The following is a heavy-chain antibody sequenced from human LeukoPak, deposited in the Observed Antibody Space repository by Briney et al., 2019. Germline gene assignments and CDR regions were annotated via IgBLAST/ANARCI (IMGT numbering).Heavy chain of an antibody. V-gene: IGHV3-7*02. Sequence: GGSLRLSCAASGFTFSSYWMSWVRQAPGKGLEWVANIKQDESEKYYVDSVKGRFTISRDNAKNSLYLQMNSLRAEDTAVYYCARHAYHSNSDAFDVWGQGTMVTVSS. J-gene: IGHJ3*01. CDR1: GFTFSSYW. D-gene: IGHD4-11*01. CDR2: IKQDESEK. CDR3: ARHAYHSNSDAFDV.